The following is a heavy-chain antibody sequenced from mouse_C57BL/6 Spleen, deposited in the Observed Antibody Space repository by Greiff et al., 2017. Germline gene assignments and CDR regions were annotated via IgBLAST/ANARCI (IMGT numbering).Heavy chain of an antibody. CDR3: AKSGGIGGGPCFAY. D-gene: IGHD2-14*01. CDR1: GFSFTSYG. CDR2: IWRGGST. V-gene: IGHV2-5*01. Sequence: VQLQQSGPGLVQPSPCLSIPCTVSGFSFTSYGVHWVRQSPGKGLEWLGVIWRGGSTDYNAAFMSSLSITKDNSKSQVFFKMNSLQADDTAIYYCAKSGGIGGGPCFAYWGQGTLVTVSA. J-gene: IGHJ3*01.